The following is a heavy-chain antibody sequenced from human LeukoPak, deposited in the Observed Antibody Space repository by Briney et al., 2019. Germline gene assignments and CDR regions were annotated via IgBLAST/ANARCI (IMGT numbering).Heavy chain of an antibody. CDR2: IYYSGST. J-gene: IGHJ4*02. V-gene: IGHV4-59*01. CDR3: ARGYYYDSSGYYSPKGYYSDY. D-gene: IGHD3-22*01. Sequence: SETLPLTCTVSGGSISSYYWSWIRQPPGKGLEWIGYIYYSGSTNYNPSLKSRVTISVDTSKNQFSLKLSSVTAADTAVYYCARGYYYDSSGYYSPKGYYSDYWGQGTLVTVSS. CDR1: GGSISSYY.